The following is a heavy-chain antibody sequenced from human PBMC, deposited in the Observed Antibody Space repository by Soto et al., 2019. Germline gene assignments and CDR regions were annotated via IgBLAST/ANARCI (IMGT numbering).Heavy chain of an antibody. CDR2: ISSSTSYM. CDR3: ARFRRDGYNLDY. Sequence: EVQLVESGGGLVKPGGSLSLSCAASGFTFSSYSMNWVRQAPGKGLEWVSSISSSTSYMYYADSVKGRFTISRDNARNSLYLQMNSLRAEDTAVYYCARFRRDGYNLDYWGQGTLVTVSS. CDR1: GFTFSSYS. J-gene: IGHJ4*02. D-gene: IGHD5-12*01. V-gene: IGHV3-21*01.